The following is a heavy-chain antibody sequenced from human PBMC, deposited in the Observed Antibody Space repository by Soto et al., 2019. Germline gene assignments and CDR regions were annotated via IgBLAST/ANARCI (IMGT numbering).Heavy chain of an antibody. CDR3: ARFDFWSGYYDYMDV. Sequence: GGSLRLSCAASGFSFSDYGMNWVRQAPGKGLEWVSSISSGSSYIQYADSVKGRFTISRDNAQNSLYLQMDSLRAEDTAVYYCARFDFWSGYYDYMDVWGKGTTVTVSS. J-gene: IGHJ6*03. CDR1: GFSFSDYG. V-gene: IGHV3-21*06. CDR2: ISSGSSYI. D-gene: IGHD3-3*01.